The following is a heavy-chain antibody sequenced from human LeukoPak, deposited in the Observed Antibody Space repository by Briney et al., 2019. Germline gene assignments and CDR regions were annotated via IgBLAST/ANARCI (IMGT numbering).Heavy chain of an antibody. J-gene: IGHJ4*02. CDR3: AREGLITIVRGVNYAY. CDR2: IYHSGST. D-gene: IGHD3-10*01. CDR1: GYSISSGYY. Sequence: SETLSLTCTVSGYSISSGYYWGWIRQPPGKGLEWIGSIYHSGSTYYNPSLKSRVTISVDTSKNKFSLKLSSVTAADTAVYYCAREGLITIVRGVNYAYWGQGTLVSVSS. V-gene: IGHV4-38-2*02.